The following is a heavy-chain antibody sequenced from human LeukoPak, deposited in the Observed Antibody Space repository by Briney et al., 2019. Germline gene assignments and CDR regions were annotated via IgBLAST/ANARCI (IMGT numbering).Heavy chain of an antibody. CDR3: ARGAGPAATLRYFDY. D-gene: IGHD2-15*01. Sequence: SVKVSCKASGGTFSSYAISWVRQAPGQGLEWMGLIIPIFGTANYAQKFQGRLTISTDEYTRTAYMELSSLSSEATAVYYCARGAGPAATLRYFDYWGQGTLVTVSS. CDR2: IIPIFGTA. CDR1: GGTFSSYA. J-gene: IGHJ4*02. V-gene: IGHV1-69*05.